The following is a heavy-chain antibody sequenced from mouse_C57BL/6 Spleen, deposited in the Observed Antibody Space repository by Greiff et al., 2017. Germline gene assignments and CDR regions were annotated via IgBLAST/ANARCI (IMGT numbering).Heavy chain of an antibody. CDR3: AREGDYFDY. Sequence: EVKLVESEGGLVQPGSSMKLSCTASGFTFSDYYMAWVRQVPEKGLEWVANINSDGSSTYYLDSLKSRFIISRDNAKNILYLQMSSLKSEATATYYCAREGDYFDYWGQGTTLTVSS. CDR1: GFTFSDYY. J-gene: IGHJ2*01. CDR2: INSDGSST. V-gene: IGHV5-16*01.